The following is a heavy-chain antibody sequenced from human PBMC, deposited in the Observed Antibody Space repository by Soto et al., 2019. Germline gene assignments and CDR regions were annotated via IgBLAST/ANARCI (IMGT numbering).Heavy chain of an antibody. CDR3: AREGVAAAGEFDY. D-gene: IGHD6-13*01. V-gene: IGHV3-74*01. CDR1: GFTFSSYW. J-gene: IGHJ4*02. CDR2: INSDGSST. Sequence: WGSLRLSCAASGFTFSSYWMHWVRQAPGKGLVWVSRINSDGSSTSYADSVKGRFTISRDNAKNTLYLQMNSLRAEDTAVYYCAREGVAAAGEFDYWGQGTLVTVSS.